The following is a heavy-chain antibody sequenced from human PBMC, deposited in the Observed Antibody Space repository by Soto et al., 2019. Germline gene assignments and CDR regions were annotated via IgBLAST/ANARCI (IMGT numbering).Heavy chain of an antibody. V-gene: IGHV1-69*13. CDR1: GGTFSSYA. J-gene: IGHJ6*02. CDR3: ARGDSNYEGDYYYGMDV. D-gene: IGHD4-4*01. Sequence: SVKVSCKASGGTFSSYAISWVRQAPGQGLEWMGGIIPIFGTANYAQKFQGRVTITADESTSTAYMELSSLRSEDTAVYYCARGDSNYEGDYYYGMDVWGQGTTVTVSS. CDR2: IIPIFGTA.